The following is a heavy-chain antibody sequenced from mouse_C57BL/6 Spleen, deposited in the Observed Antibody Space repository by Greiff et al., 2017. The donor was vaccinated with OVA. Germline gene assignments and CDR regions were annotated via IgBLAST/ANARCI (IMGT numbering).Heavy chain of an antibody. D-gene: IGHD3-3*01. J-gene: IGHJ3*01. CDR3: TPWGTRGFAY. Sequence: VQLQQSGAELVRPGASVKLSCTASGFNIKDDYMHWVKQRPEQGLEWIGWIDPENGDTEYASKFQGKATITADTSSNTAYLQLSSLTSEDTAVYYCTPWGTRGFAYWGQGTLVTVSA. CDR2: IDPENGDT. V-gene: IGHV14-4*01. CDR1: GFNIKDDY.